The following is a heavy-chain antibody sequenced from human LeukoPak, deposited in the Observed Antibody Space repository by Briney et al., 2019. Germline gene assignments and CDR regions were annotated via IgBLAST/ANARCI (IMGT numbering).Heavy chain of an antibody. V-gene: IGHV3-21*03. CDR1: GFTSSGFA. D-gene: IGHD2-2*01. CDR3: ARDFGGYCSSTSCYLGHLDY. Sequence: GGSLRLSCAASGFTSSGFAMSWVRRTPGKGLEWVSSIISSSSYIYYADSVKGRFTISRDNAKNSLYLQMNSLRAEDTAVYYCARDFGGYCSSTSCYLGHLDYWGQGILVTVSS. CDR2: IISSSSYI. J-gene: IGHJ4*02.